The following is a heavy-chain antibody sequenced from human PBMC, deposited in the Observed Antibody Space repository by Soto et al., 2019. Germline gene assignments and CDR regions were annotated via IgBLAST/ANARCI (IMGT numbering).Heavy chain of an antibody. CDR1: GFTFSIYA. CDR2: ISGSGGST. V-gene: IGHV3-23*01. J-gene: IGHJ6*03. D-gene: IGHD4-17*01. CDR3: AKYLGNDYGEYTLFPDPTADYYYYYMAV. Sequence: PGVSVRRSSAASGFTFSIYAMSWLRQAPGKGLEWVSAISGSGGSTYYADSVKGRFTISRDNSKNTLYLQMNSLRAEDTAVYYCAKYLGNDYGEYTLFPDPTADYYYYYMAVWGKGTKVTVSS.